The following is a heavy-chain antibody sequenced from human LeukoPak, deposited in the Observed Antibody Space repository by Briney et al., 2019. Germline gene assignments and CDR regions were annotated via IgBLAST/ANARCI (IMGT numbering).Heavy chain of an antibody. CDR2: INPNSGDT. Sequence: ASVKVSCKASGYTFSAYYMYWVRQAPGQGLEWMGWINPNSGDTNYAQKFQGRVTMTRDTSITTAYMELIGLRSDDTAVYYCARVWSTTSSGYNWFDPWGRGTLVTVSS. V-gene: IGHV1-2*02. D-gene: IGHD6-6*01. J-gene: IGHJ5*02. CDR3: ARVWSTTSSGYNWFDP. CDR1: GYTFSAYY.